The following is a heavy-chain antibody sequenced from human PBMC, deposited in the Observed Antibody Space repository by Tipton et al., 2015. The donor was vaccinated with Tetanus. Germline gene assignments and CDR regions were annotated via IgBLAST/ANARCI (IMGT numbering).Heavy chain of an antibody. Sequence: GLVKPSETLSLTCTVSGGSISSYYWSWIRQPPGKGLEWIGYIYYSGSTNYNPSLKSRVTISVDTSKNQFSLKLSSVTAADTAVYYGARAGRDGDLAEYFQHWGQGTLVTVSS. V-gene: IGHV4-59*01. CDR3: ARAGRDGDLAEYFQH. CDR1: GGSISSYY. D-gene: IGHD4-17*01. J-gene: IGHJ1*01. CDR2: IYYSGST.